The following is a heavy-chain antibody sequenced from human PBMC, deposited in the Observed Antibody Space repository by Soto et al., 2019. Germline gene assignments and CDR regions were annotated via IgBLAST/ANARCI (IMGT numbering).Heavy chain of an antibody. Sequence: GASVKVSCKASGYTLTSYSMHWVRQAPGQGLEWMGIINPSGGSTTYAQKFQGRVTMTTDTSTSTVYMELSSLRSDDTAVYFCAREGIRIVTYYDTSAYYSSYWGQGTLVTVSP. V-gene: IGHV1-46*01. CDR1: GYTLTSYS. CDR3: AREGIRIVTYYDTSAYYSSY. D-gene: IGHD3-22*01. J-gene: IGHJ4*02. CDR2: INPSGGST.